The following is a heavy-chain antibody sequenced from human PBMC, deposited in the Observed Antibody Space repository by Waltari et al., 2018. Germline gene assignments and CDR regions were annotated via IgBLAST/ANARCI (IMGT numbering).Heavy chain of an antibody. J-gene: IGHJ5*02. CDR1: GYTFTGHY. Sequence: QVQLVQSGAEVKKPGASVKVSCKASGYTFTGHYMHWVRQAPGQGLEWMGWRNPNSGGTNYAQTFQGRVTMTGDTSTSTVYMDLSGLRSDDTAVYYCARGWYFDFWSNYFENNWFDPWGQGTLVTVSS. CDR3: ARGWYFDFWSNYFENNWFDP. CDR2: RNPNSGGT. V-gene: IGHV1-2*02. D-gene: IGHD3-3*01.